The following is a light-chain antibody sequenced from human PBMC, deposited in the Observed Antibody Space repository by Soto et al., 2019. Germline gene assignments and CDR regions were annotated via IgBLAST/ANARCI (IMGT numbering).Light chain of an antibody. J-gene: IGKJ2*01. CDR2: GAS. Sequence: EIVLKQSPGILSLSPGKRATLSCRASQSVSSEFLAWYQQKPGQAPGLLIYGASNRATGIPDRFSASGSKTNFTLTIGRLEPEDFAVYYRQQYGSSPPYTFGQGTKLEIK. V-gene: IGKV3-20*01. CDR3: QQYGSSPPYT. CDR1: QSVSSEF.